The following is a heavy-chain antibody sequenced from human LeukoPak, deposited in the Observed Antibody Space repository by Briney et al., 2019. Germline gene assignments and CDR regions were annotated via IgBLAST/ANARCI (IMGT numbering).Heavy chain of an antibody. V-gene: IGHV1-18*01. Sequence: ASVKVSFKASGYTFTNYGINWVRQPPGQGLEWMGWINAKKGNTNYAQKLQGRVTLTTDTSTSTAYMELRSLTSDDTALYYCARDSQWPNWGQGTLVTVSS. CDR3: ARDSQWPN. CDR1: GYTFTNYG. J-gene: IGHJ4*02. CDR2: INAKKGNT. D-gene: IGHD6-19*01.